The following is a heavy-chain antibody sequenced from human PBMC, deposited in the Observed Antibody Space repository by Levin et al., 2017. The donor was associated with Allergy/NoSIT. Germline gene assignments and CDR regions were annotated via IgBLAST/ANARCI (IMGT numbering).Heavy chain of an antibody. D-gene: IGHD2-2*02. CDR3: ARDRCSSSSCYNYYGMDV. Sequence: GGSLRLSCAASGFTFSIYWMTWVRQAPGKGLEWVANIKQDGSEKYYVDSVKGRFTISRDNAKNSLYLQMNSLTAEDTAMYYCARDRCSSSSCYNYYGMDVWGQGTTVTVSS. CDR2: IKQDGSEK. V-gene: IGHV3-7*01. J-gene: IGHJ6*02. CDR1: GFTFSIYW.